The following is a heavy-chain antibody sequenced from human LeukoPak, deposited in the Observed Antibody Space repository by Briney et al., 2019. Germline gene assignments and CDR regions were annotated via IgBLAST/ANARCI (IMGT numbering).Heavy chain of an antibody. V-gene: IGHV4-59*01. CDR1: GGSISSYY. D-gene: IGHD2-15*01. CDR3: ARAPFGSGPYLAFDS. CDR2: IYDSGIT. Sequence: SETLSLTCIVSGGSISSYYWSWIRQPPGKGLEWIGYIYDSGITSYNPSLKSRVSISVDTSKNQFSLNLSPVTAADTAVYYCARAPFGSGPYLAFDSWGQGTLVAVSS. J-gene: IGHJ4*02.